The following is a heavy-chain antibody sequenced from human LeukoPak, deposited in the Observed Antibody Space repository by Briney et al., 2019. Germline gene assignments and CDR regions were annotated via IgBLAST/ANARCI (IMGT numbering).Heavy chain of an antibody. D-gene: IGHD6-6*01. CDR2: IYYSGST. CDR1: DGSISSYY. J-gene: IGHJ4*02. CDR3: ARGGIAARPFWGY. V-gene: IGHV4-59*01. Sequence: PSETLSLTCTVSDGSISSYYWSWIRQPPGKGLEWIGYIYYSGSTNYNPSLKSRVTISVDTSKNQFSLKLSSVTAADTAVYYCARGGIAARPFWGYWGQGTLVTVSS.